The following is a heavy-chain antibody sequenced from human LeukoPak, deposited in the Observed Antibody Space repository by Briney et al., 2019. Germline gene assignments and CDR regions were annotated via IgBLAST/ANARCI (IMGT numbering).Heavy chain of an antibody. V-gene: IGHV5-10-1*01. CDR2: IDPSDSYI. CDR1: GYIFTSYW. Sequence: KNGESLKISCEGSGYIFTSYWIIWVRQLPGKGGEWMGRIDPSDSYINYNPPFQGHVTISGDKSISTAYLQWSSLKASDTAMYYCARQEWSIAAPLDYWGQGTLVTVSS. D-gene: IGHD6-6*01. J-gene: IGHJ4*02. CDR3: ARQEWSIAAPLDY.